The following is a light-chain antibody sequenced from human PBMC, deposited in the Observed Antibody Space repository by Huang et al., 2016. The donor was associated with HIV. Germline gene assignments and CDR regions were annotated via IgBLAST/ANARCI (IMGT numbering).Light chain of an antibody. CDR2: AAS. V-gene: IGKV3-20*01. J-gene: IGKJ1*01. Sequence: IVLTQSPGTLSLSSGERATLSCRASPSLTYNNLAWDQQKPGQAPRPLVYAASTRATGIPDRFSGSGSGSDFTLTISRLEPEDFAVYFCLQYATSPRTFGQGTKVEIK. CDR1: PSLTYNN. CDR3: LQYATSPRT.